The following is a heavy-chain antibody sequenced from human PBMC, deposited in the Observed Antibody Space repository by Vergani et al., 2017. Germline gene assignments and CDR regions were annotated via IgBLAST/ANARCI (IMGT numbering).Heavy chain of an antibody. CDR3: VKDIAASGNYWYFDL. CDR2: IRYDGSNK. Sequence: QVQLVESGGGVVQPGESLRLSCAASGFTFSSYGMHWVRQAPGKGLEWVAFIRYDGSNKYYADSVKGRFTISRDNSKNTLYLQMNSLRAEDTAVYYCVKDIAASGNYWYFDLWGRGTLVTVSS. D-gene: IGHD6-13*01. CDR1: GFTFSSYG. J-gene: IGHJ2*01. V-gene: IGHV3-30*02.